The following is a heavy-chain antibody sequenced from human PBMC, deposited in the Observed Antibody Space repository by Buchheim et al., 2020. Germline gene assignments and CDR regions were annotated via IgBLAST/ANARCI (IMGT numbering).Heavy chain of an antibody. J-gene: IGHJ5*02. D-gene: IGHD3-22*01. CDR1: GFTFSSYS. V-gene: IGHV3-21*01. CDR2: ISSSSSYI. Sequence: EVQLVESGGGLVKPGGSLRLSCAASGFTFSSYSMNWVRQAPGKGLEWVSSISSSSSYIFYADSVKGRFTISRDNTKNSMYLQMNSLRAEDTAVYFCARIKENYSDNSQFNWFDPWGQGTL. CDR3: ARIKENYSDNSQFNWFDP.